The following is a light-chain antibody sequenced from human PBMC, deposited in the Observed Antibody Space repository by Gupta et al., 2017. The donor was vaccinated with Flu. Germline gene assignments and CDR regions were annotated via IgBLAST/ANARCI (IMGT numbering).Light chain of an antibody. J-gene: IGLJ3*02. CDR3: QVWDTSSDHWA. CDR2: DDS. V-gene: IGLV3-21*02. CDR1: NIGSKT. Sequence: SYVLTQPPSVSVAPGQTATITCGGDNIGSKTVHWYQQKAGQAPVVVVYDDSGRPSGIPERFSGSNSGNTATLTIRRVEAGDEADYYCQVWDTSSDHWAFGGGTKLIVL.